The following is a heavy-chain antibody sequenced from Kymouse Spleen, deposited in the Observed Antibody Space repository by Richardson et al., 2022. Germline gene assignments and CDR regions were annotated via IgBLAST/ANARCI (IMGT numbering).Heavy chain of an antibody. D-gene: IGHD3-10*01. J-gene: IGHJ4*02. CDR3: ARHRAILWFGDLSFDY. CDR2: IYPGDSDT. Sequence: EVQLVQSGAEVKKPGESLKISCKGSGYSFTSYWIGWVRQMPGKGLEWMGIIYPGDSDTRYSPSFQGQVTISADKSISTAYLQWSSLKASDTAMYYCARHRAILWFGDLSFDYWGQGTLVTVSS. V-gene: IGHV5-51*01. CDR1: GYSFTSYW.